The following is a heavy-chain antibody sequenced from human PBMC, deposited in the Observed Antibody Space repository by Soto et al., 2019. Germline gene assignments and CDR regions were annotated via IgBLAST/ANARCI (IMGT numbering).Heavy chain of an antibody. J-gene: IGHJ5*02. CDR3: ARAGVGPAAMATNWFDP. CDR1: GGSISSSSYY. CDR2: IYYSGST. V-gene: IGHV4-39*01. D-gene: IGHD2-2*01. Sequence: QLQLQESGPGLVKPSETLSLTCTVSGGSISSSSYYWGWIRQPPGKGLEWIGSIYYSGSTYYNPSLKSRVTISVDTSKNQYSLKLSSVTAADTAVYYCARAGVGPAAMATNWFDPWGQGTLVTVSS.